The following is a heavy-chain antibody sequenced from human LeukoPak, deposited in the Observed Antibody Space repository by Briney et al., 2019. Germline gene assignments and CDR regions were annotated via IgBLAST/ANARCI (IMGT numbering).Heavy chain of an antibody. CDR2: IFYSGVT. D-gene: IGHD2-15*01. Sequence: SETLSLTCTVSGGSISSYYWSWIRQPPGKGLEWIGFIFYSGVTGYNPSLESRVTMSLDTSKNQLSLKLNSVTAADTAVYYCARYYCTGDRCYHFDYWGQGTLVTVSS. V-gene: IGHV4-59*08. CDR3: ARYYCTGDRCYHFDY. J-gene: IGHJ4*02. CDR1: GGSISSYY.